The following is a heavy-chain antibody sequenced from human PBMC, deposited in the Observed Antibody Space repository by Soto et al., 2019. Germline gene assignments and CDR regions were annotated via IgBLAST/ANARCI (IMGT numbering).Heavy chain of an antibody. J-gene: IGHJ4*02. V-gene: IGHV3-33*01. CDR3: ARDGGYCSSTSCYIDY. CDR1: GFTFSSYG. Sequence: QVQLVESGGGVVQPGRSLRLSCAASGFTFSSYGMHWVRQAPGKGLEWVAVIRYDGSNKYYADSVKGRFTISRDNSKNTLYLQMNSLRAEDTAVYSCARDGGYCSSTSCYIDYWGQGTLVTVSS. D-gene: IGHD2-2*02. CDR2: IRYDGSNK.